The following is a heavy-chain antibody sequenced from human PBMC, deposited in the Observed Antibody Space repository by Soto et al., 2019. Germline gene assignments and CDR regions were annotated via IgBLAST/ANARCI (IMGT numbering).Heavy chain of an antibody. V-gene: IGHV4-34*01. Sequence: SETLSLTCAVYGGSFSGYYWSWIRQPPGKGLEWIGEINHSGGTNYNPSLKSRVTISVDTSKNQFSLKLSSVTAADTAVYYCARGSIVVVPAAYYYYGMDVWGQGTTVTVSS. J-gene: IGHJ6*02. CDR2: INHSGGT. CDR3: ARGSIVVVPAAYYYYGMDV. D-gene: IGHD2-2*01. CDR1: GGSFSGYY.